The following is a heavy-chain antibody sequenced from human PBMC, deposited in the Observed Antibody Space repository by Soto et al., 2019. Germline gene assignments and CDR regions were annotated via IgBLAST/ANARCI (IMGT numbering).Heavy chain of an antibody. D-gene: IGHD6-19*01. CDR3: ARRVAVAGTPKLRGHYYYYYGMEV. CDR1: GYSFTSYW. CDR2: IDPSDSYT. V-gene: IGHV5-10-1*01. J-gene: IGHJ6*02. Sequence: GESLQISCKGSGYSFTSYWISCVRQMPGKGLEWIGMIDPSDSYTNYSPSFQGHVTISADKSISTAYLQWSSLKASDTAMYYCARRVAVAGTPKLRGHYYYYYGMEVWGQGTEVTVSS.